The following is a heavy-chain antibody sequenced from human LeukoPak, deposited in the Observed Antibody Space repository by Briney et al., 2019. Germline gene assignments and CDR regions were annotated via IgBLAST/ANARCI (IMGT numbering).Heavy chain of an antibody. CDR2: INPNSGGT. V-gene: IGHV1-2*02. J-gene: IGHJ5*02. Sequence: ASVKVSCKASGGTFSSYAISWVRQAPGQGLEWMGWINPNSGGTNYAQKFQGRVTMTRDTSISTAYMELSRLRSDDTAVYYCARVGRGIPGHPWGQGTLVTVSS. CDR3: ARVGRGIPGHP. D-gene: IGHD6-13*01. CDR1: GGTFSSYA.